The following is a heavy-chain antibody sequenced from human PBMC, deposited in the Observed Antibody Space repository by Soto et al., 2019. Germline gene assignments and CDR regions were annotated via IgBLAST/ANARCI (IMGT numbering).Heavy chain of an antibody. V-gene: IGHV1-3*01. Sequence: GASVKLSSKASGDTFPNQALQWVFQTPGHRLEWMGWINVGNGVTKYSQKFQGRVSISRDTSASTGYMELSSLTYEDTAVYYCARDPLWFGELSSFDYWGQGTLVTVPS. J-gene: IGHJ4*02. CDR1: GDTFPNQA. CDR3: ARDPLWFGELSSFDY. CDR2: INVGNGVT. D-gene: IGHD3-10*01.